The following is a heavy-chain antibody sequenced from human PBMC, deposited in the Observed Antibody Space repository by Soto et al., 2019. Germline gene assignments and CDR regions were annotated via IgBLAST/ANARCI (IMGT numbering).Heavy chain of an antibody. V-gene: IGHV4-4*02. J-gene: IGHJ5*02. CDR3: ARVLRGWFDP. Sequence: SETLSLTCAASGGSITSANWWTWVRQPPGGGLEWIGEISHSGITNYKASLKSRVTMSVDKTKNDVSLKLTSVTAADTAVYYCARVLRGWFDPWGQGTPVPVSS. CDR2: ISHSGIT. CDR1: GGSITSANW.